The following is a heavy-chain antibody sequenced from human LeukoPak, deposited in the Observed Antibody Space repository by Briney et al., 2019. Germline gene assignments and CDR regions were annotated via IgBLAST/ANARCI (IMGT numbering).Heavy chain of an antibody. D-gene: IGHD3-10*01. CDR1: GFTLRPYW. J-gene: IGHJ6*02. V-gene: IGHV3-7*01. CDR2: IKEDGSEN. Sequence: GGSLRLSCIASGFTLRPYWMTWVRQAPGGGLEWVANIKEDGSENYYVDSVKGRFTLSRDNAKNSLFLQMSSLRADDTAVYYCARGRPDYYGSGTYYPYFYGLDVWGQGTSVTVSS. CDR3: ARGRPDYYGSGTYYPYFYGLDV.